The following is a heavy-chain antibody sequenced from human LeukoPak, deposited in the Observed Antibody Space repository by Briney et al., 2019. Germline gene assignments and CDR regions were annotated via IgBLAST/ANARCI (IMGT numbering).Heavy chain of an antibody. J-gene: IGHJ4*02. CDR1: GYWFSSSW. CDR3: AVGTTPYFVDY. V-gene: IGHV5-51*01. D-gene: IGHD2/OR15-2a*01. Sequence: GASLQISCYGSGYWFSSSWIGRVRQLPGKGLEWMGFIYPGDSDTRYSPSFQAQVTISADKSIGTAFLQWRSLKASDTAMYYCAVGTTPYFVDYWGQGTLVTVSS. CDR2: IYPGDSDT.